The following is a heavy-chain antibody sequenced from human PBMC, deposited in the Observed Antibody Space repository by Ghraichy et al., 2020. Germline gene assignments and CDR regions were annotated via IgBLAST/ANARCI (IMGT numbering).Heavy chain of an antibody. J-gene: IGHJ3*02. Sequence: SETLSLTCTVSGGSISSSSYYWGWIRQPPGKGLEWIGSIYYSGSTYYNPSLKSRVTISVDTSKNQFSLKLSSVTAADTAVYYCARHDDILTGYYTGDAFDIWGQGTMVTVSS. CDR2: IYYSGST. CDR1: GGSISSSSYY. V-gene: IGHV4-39*01. D-gene: IGHD3-9*01. CDR3: ARHDDILTGYYTGDAFDI.